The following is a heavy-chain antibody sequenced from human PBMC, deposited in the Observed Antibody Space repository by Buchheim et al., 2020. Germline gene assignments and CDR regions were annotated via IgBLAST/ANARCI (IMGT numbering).Heavy chain of an antibody. CDR3: VRGGSCPVDDCYWVFEY. CDR1: GFPFTGHG. V-gene: IGHV3-23*01. D-gene: IGHD2-15*01. Sequence: EVQLLESGGGLVQPGGSLRLSCAASGFPFTGHGVAWVRQAPGKGPEWVSLTTGSGHKTKYTDSVEGRFTMSREISKNTVFLQMDSLRAEDTAVYYCVRGGSCPVDDCYWVFEYWGPGTL. J-gene: IGHJ4*02. CDR2: TTGSGHKT.